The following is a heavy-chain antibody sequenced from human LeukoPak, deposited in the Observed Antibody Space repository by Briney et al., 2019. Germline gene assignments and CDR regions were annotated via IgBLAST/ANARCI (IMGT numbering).Heavy chain of an antibody. CDR1: GFTFNAYA. V-gene: IGHV3-23*01. CDR3: ASNWRGCSSTTCYGGGLDY. D-gene: IGHD2-2*01. J-gene: IGHJ4*02. Sequence: GGSLRLSCAAPGFTFNAYAMSWVRQAPGKGLEWASSISGSGGSTYYAGSVKGRFTISRDNSRNALYLQMNSLGAEDTAVYHCASNWRGCSSTTCYGGGLDYWGQGILVTVSS. CDR2: ISGSGGST.